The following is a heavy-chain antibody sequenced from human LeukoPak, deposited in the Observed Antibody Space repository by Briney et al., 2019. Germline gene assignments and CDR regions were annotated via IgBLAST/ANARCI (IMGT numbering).Heavy chain of an antibody. D-gene: IGHD5-24*01. V-gene: IGHV4-31*03. CDR1: GGSISSGGYY. J-gene: IGHJ4*02. CDR2: IYYSGST. Sequence: SETLSLTCTVSGGSISSGGYYWSWIRQPPGKGLEWIGYIYYSGSTYYNPSLKSRVTISVDTSKNQFSLKLSSVTAADTAVYYCARDVIPRRDGYNLLDYWGQGTLVTVSS. CDR3: ARDVIPRRDGYNLLDY.